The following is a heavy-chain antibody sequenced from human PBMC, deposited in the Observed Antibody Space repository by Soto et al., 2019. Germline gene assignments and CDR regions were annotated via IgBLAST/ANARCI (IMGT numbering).Heavy chain of an antibody. D-gene: IGHD3-22*01. CDR2: INHSGST. J-gene: IGHJ4*02. V-gene: IGHV4-39*07. CDR3: ARVSVVITRDYFDY. Sequence: SETLSLTCTVSGGSISSRGYYWSWIRQPPGKGLEWIGEINHSGSTNYNPSLKSRVTISVDTSKNQFSLKLSSVTAADTAVYYCARVSVVITRDYFDYWGQGTLVTVSS. CDR1: GGSISSRGYY.